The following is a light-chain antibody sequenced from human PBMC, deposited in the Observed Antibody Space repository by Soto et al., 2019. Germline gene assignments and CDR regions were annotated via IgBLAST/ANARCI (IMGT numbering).Light chain of an antibody. J-gene: IGLJ1*01. CDR1: SSDVGRYNY. CDR2: EVS. CDR3: TLYAGNSRYV. V-gene: IGLV2-8*01. Sequence: QSALTQTPSASGSPGQSVTISCTGTSSDVGRYNYISWYQQRPGNAPKLIIYEVSKRPSGVPDRLSGFKYGNTASLTVSGLQAEDEADYYCTLYAGNSRYVFGTGTKVTVL.